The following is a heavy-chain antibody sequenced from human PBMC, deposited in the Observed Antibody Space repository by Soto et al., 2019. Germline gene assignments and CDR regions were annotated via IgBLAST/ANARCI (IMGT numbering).Heavy chain of an antibody. Sequence: GPPVKVSCKASGCTFSSYAISWVRQAPGQGLEWMGGIIPIFGTANYAQKFQGRVTITADESTSTAYMELSSLRSEDTAVYYCASWAMIVGVYYFDYWGQGTLVTVSS. V-gene: IGHV1-69*13. J-gene: IGHJ4*02. D-gene: IGHD3-22*01. CDR3: ASWAMIVGVYYFDY. CDR1: GCTFSSYA. CDR2: IIPIFGTA.